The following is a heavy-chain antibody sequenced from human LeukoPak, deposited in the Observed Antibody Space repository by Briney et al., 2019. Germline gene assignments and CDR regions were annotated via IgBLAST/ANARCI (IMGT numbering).Heavy chain of an antibody. CDR2: ISWNSGSR. CDR1: GFIIRDYA. V-gene: IGHV3-9*01. Sequence: GTSLRLSCAASGFIIRDYAMHWVRQVPGKGLEWVSGISWNSGSRGYADSVKGRFTISRDNAKNSLYLQMDSLTVEDTAFYYCARGYCSNGRCHPYYYYYGVDVWGQGTTVTVSS. D-gene: IGHD2-15*01. CDR3: ARGYCSNGRCHPYYYYYGVDV. J-gene: IGHJ6*02.